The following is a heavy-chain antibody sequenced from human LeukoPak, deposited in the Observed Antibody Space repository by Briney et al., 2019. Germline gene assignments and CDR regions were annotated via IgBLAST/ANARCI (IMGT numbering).Heavy chain of an antibody. CDR3: ARDGHYSGYDYAEY. V-gene: IGHV4-38-2*02. CDR1: GVSITNGYW. J-gene: IGHJ4*02. CDR2: IYYSGST. Sequence: SETLSLTCVVSGVSITNGYWWYWVRQTPGKGLEWIGSIYYSGSTYYNPSLKSRVTISVDTSKNQFSLKLSSVTAADTAVYYCARDGHYSGYDYAEYWGQGTLVTVSS. D-gene: IGHD5-12*01.